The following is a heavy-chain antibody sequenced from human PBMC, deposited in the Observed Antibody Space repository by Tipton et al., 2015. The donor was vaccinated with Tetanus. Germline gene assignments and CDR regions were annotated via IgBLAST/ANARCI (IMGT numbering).Heavy chain of an antibody. D-gene: IGHD6-19*01. CDR1: GFTFSSYS. V-gene: IGHV3-21*01. CDR2: ISSSSSYI. Sequence: SLRLSCAASGFTFSSYSMNWVRQAPGKGLEWVSSISSSSSYIYYADSVKGRFTISRDNAKNSLYLQMNSLRAEDTAVYYCAGVCSSGWYGNDAFDIWGQGTMVTVSS. J-gene: IGHJ3*02. CDR3: AGVCSSGWYGNDAFDI.